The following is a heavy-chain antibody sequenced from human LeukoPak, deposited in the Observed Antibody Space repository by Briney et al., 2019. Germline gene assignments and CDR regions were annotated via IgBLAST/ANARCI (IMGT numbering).Heavy chain of an antibody. CDR2: ISAYNGNT. D-gene: IGHD1-26*01. Sequence: ASVKVSCKASGYTFASYGISWVRQAPGQGLEWMGWISAYNGNTNYAQKLQGRVTMTTDTSTSTAYMELRSLRSDDTAVYYCARDDWGAAERELLVLSAFDIWGQGTMVTVSS. J-gene: IGHJ3*02. V-gene: IGHV1-18*01. CDR3: ARDDWGAAERELLVLSAFDI. CDR1: GYTFASYG.